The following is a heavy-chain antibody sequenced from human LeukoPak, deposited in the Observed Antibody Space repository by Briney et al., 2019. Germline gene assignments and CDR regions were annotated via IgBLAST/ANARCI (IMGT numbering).Heavy chain of an antibody. Sequence: GGSLRLSCAASGSIFSSNWMHWVRQAPGKGLVWVSRINEDGSTTNHADSVKGRFTISRDNAKNTLYMQMNSLRAEDTAVYYCVRDLGGRSGHWGQGTLVTVSS. D-gene: IGHD1-26*01. J-gene: IGHJ4*02. V-gene: IGHV3-74*01. CDR3: VRDLGGRSGH. CDR2: INEDGSTT. CDR1: GSIFSSNW.